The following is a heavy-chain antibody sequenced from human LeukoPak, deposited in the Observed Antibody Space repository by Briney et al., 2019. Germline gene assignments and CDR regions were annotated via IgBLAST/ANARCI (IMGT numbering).Heavy chain of an antibody. D-gene: IGHD6-13*01. CDR1: GGTFSSYA. V-gene: IGHV1-69*01. CDR3: ARSFYSSSWSGYFDL. Sequence: SVKVSCKASGGTFSSYAISWVRQAPGQGLEWMGGIIPIFGTANYAQKFQGRVTITADESTSTAYMELSSLRSEDTAVNYCARSFYSSSWSGYFDLWGRGTLVTVSS. J-gene: IGHJ2*01. CDR2: IIPIFGTA.